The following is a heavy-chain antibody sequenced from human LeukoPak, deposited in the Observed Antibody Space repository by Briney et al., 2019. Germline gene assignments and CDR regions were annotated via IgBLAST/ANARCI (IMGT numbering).Heavy chain of an antibody. CDR3: ARHCCSGPAKRVFDI. J-gene: IGHJ3*02. D-gene: IGHD2-15*01. V-gene: IGHV4-39*01. Sequence: SETLSPTCTVSGGSIISSDYHWGWVRQPPGKGLEWIGTISYSGNTDYNPSLRSRVTISVDTSNNQFSLRLGSATAADTAVYHCARHCCSGPAKRVFDIWGQGTMVTVSS. CDR2: ISYSGNT. CDR1: GGSIISSDYH.